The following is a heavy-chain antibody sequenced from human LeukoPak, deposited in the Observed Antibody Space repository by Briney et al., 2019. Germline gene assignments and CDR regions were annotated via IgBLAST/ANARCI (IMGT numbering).Heavy chain of an antibody. J-gene: IGHJ6*02. CDR1: GFTFSSYW. Sequence: GGSLRLSCAASGFTFSSYWMNWARQAPGKGLEWVASINHNGNVNYYVDSVKGRFTISRDNAKNSLYLQMSNLRAEDTAEYFCARGGGLDVWGQGATVTVSS. D-gene: IGHD3-16*01. CDR2: INHNGNVN. CDR3: ARGGGLDV. V-gene: IGHV3-7*03.